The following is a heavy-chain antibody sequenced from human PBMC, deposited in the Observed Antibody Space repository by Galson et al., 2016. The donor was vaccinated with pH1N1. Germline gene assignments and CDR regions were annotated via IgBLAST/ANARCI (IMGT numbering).Heavy chain of an antibody. D-gene: IGHD3-16*01. V-gene: IGHV3-30-3*01. CDR2: ISYNGNDQ. Sequence: SLRLSCAASGFSFDTYAMHWVRQAPGKGLEWVAFISYNGNDQSYADSLKGRFTISRDNSKNTLYLQVNSLRTEDTAVFYCAREDWSYADTYYYGMDVWGQGTTVTVSS. CDR1: GFSFDTYA. CDR3: AREDWSYADTYYYGMDV. J-gene: IGHJ6*02.